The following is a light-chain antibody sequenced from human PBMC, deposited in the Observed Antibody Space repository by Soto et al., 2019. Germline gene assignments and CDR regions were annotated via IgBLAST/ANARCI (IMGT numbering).Light chain of an antibody. CDR3: PQYGSSPPIT. Sequence: EIVLTQSPGTLSLSPGERATLSCRASQRVSSSSLAWYQQKPGQAPRLLIYDASSRATGTPDRFSGSGSGTDFTLPISRLEPEDFAVYYCPQYGSSPPITFGQGTRLKIK. V-gene: IGKV3-20*01. J-gene: IGKJ5*01. CDR1: QRVSSSS. CDR2: DAS.